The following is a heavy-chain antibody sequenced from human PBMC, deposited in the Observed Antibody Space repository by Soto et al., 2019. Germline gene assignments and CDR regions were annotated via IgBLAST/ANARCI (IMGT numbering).Heavy chain of an antibody. D-gene: IGHD6-13*01. J-gene: IGHJ4*02. CDR2: INPNSGGT. CDR3: ARDGAAAGYFDY. Sequence: QVQLVQSGAEVKKPGASVKVSCKASGYTFTGYYMHWVRQAPGQGLEWMGWINPNSGGTNHAQKFQGWVTMTRDTSISTAYMDLSRLRSDDTAVYYCARDGAAAGYFDYCGQGTLVTVSS. CDR1: GYTFTGYY. V-gene: IGHV1-2*04.